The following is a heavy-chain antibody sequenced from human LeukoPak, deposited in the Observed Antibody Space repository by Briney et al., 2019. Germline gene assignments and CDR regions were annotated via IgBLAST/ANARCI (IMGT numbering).Heavy chain of an antibody. V-gene: IGHV1-18*01. CDR3: ARPVAGPRGYYGMDV. CDR2: ISAYNGNT. D-gene: IGHD6-19*01. Sequence: ASVKVSCKASGYTFTIYGISWVRQAPGQGLEWMGWISAYNGNTNYAQKLQGRVTMTTDTSTSTAYMELRSLRSDDTAVYYCARPVAGPRGYYGMDVWGQGTTVTVSS. J-gene: IGHJ6*02. CDR1: GYTFTIYG.